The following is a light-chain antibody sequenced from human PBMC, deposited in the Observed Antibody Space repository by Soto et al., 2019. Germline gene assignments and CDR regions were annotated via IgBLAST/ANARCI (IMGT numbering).Light chain of an antibody. J-gene: IGKJ3*01. Sequence: DIQLTQSPSFLSASVGDRVTITCRASQGISTYLAWYQQKPGKAPKLLIYAASTLQSGVPSRFSGSGSGTEFTLTISSLQPEEFATYYCQQLDRYPIFTFGPGTKGDIK. V-gene: IGKV1-9*01. CDR3: QQLDRYPIFT. CDR1: QGISTY. CDR2: AAS.